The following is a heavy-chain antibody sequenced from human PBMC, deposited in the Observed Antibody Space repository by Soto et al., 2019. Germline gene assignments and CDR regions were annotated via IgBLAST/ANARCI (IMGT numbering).Heavy chain of an antibody. D-gene: IGHD5-12*01. V-gene: IGHV4-39*01. Sequence: PAEALSLTWTVAGRSVSRSSYCWGWIRQPPGKGLEWIGSIYYSGSTYYNPSLKSRVTISVDTSKNQFSLKLSSVTAADTAVYYCARRGWLNWFDPWGQGTLVTVSS. J-gene: IGHJ5*02. CDR2: IYYSGST. CDR3: ARRGWLNWFDP. CDR1: GRSVSRSSYC.